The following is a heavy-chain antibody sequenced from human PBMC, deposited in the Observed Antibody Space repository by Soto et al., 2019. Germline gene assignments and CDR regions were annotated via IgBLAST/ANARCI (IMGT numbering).Heavy chain of an antibody. D-gene: IGHD3-9*01. J-gene: IGHJ6*03. CDR3: AKEAYYDILTGYYGPLPVSNYYYYMDV. CDR1: GDSVSSNSAA. V-gene: IGHV6-1*01. CDR2: TYYRSKWYN. Sequence: SQTLSLTCAISGDSVSSNSAAWNWIRQSPSRGLEWLGRTYYRSKWYNDYAVSVKSRITINPDTSKNQFSLQLNSVTPEDTAVYYCAKEAYYDILTGYYGPLPVSNYYYYMDVWGKGTTVTVSS.